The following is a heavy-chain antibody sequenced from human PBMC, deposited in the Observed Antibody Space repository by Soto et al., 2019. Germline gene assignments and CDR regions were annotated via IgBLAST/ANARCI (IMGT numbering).Heavy chain of an antibody. J-gene: IGHJ5*01. CDR2: TSANNDNT. Sequence: QVQLLQSGAEVKKPGASVKVSCKASGYTFSTYGITWVRQAPGQGLEWMGWTSANNDNTNYVQKFRGRVTMTTDTPTSTAYLDLRGLRSADTAVYYCARDQTFPDSGGKGPLAPVPS. CDR1: GYTFSTYG. D-gene: IGHD2-21*01. CDR3: ARDQTFPDS. V-gene: IGHV1-18*01.